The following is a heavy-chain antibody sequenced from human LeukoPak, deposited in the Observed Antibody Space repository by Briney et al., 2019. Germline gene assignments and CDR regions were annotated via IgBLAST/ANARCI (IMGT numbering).Heavy chain of an antibody. CDR3: ARGAEGYSSGWYDY. Sequence: ASVKVSCKASGYTFTCYYMHWVRQAPGQGLEWMGWINPNSGGTNYAQKFQGRVTMTRDTSISTAYMELSRLRSDDTAVYYCARGAEGYSSGWYDYWGQGTLVTVSS. V-gene: IGHV1-2*02. J-gene: IGHJ4*02. D-gene: IGHD6-19*01. CDR1: GYTFTCYY. CDR2: INPNSGGT.